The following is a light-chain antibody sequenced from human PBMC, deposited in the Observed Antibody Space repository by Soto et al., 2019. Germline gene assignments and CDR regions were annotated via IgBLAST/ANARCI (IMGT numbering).Light chain of an antibody. CDR2: GNN. CDR3: QSYDNSRGC. Sequence: QSVLTQPPSVFGAPGQRVTISCTGSSFNIGTRYDVFWLQLLPGTAPKLLVYGNNNRPSGVSDRFSGSKSGTSASLAITGLQAEGETGYYCQSYDNSRGCLGAGTKVTVL. V-gene: IGLV1-40*01. CDR1: SFNIGTRYD. J-gene: IGLJ1*01.